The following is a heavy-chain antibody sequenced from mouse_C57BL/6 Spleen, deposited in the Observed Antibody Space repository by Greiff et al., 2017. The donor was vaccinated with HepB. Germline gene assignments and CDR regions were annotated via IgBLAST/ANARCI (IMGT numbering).Heavy chain of an antibody. V-gene: IGHV3-6*01. J-gene: IGHJ3*01. D-gene: IGHD6-2*01. CDR1: GYSITSGYY. CDR3: ARRLSGSWFAY. CDR2: ISYDGSN. Sequence: DVKLVESGPGLVKPSQSLSLTCSVTGYSITSGYYWNWIRQFPGNKLEWMGYISYDGSNNYNPSLKNRISITRDTSTTQFVLKLNSGTTEDTATYYCARRLSGSWFAYWGQGTLVTVSA.